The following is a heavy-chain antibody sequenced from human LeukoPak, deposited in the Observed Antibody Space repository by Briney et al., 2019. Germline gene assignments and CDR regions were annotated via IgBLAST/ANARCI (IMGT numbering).Heavy chain of an antibody. CDR3: ARLSGYSSGHYYSDY. Sequence: SETLSLTCTVSGGSISSDYWSWIRQPPGKGLEWIGYIYYRGSTNYNPSPKSRVTISVDTSKNQFSLKLSSVTAADTAVYYCARLSGYSSGHYYSDYWGQGTLVTVSS. CDR2: IYYRGST. CDR1: GGSISSDY. J-gene: IGHJ4*02. V-gene: IGHV4-59*01. D-gene: IGHD3-22*01.